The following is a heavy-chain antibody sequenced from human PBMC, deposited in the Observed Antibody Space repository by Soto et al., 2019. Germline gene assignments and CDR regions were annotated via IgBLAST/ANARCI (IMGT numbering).Heavy chain of an antibody. CDR2: IYYSGST. D-gene: IGHD2-21*02. Sequence: PSETLSLTCTVSGGSISSYYWSWIRQPPGKGLEWIGYIYYSGSTSYNPSLKSRVTISVDTSKNQFSLKLNSVTAADTAVYYCARDLWGYCGADCYPLDVWGQGTTVTV. J-gene: IGHJ6*02. CDR3: ARDLWGYCGADCYPLDV. V-gene: IGHV4-59*01. CDR1: GGSISSYY.